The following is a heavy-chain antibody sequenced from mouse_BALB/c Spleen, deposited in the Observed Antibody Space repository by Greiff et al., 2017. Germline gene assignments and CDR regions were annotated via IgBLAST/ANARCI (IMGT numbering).Heavy chain of an antibody. CDR1: GFTIKDTY. CDR3: ARGDGYYLFAY. CDR2: IDPANGNT. D-gene: IGHD2-3*01. J-gene: IGHJ3*01. V-gene: IGHV14-3*02. Sequence: EVKLMESGAELVKPGASVKLSCTASGFTIKDTYMHWVQQRPEQGLEWIGRIDPANGNTKYDPKFQGKATITADTSSNTAYLQLSSLTSEDTAVYYCARGDGYYLFAYWGQGTLVTVSA.